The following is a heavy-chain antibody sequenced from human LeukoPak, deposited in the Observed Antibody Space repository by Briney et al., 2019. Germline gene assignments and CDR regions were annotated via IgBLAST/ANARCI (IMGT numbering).Heavy chain of an antibody. V-gene: IGHV3-23*01. CDR3: AKEGIAVAGSFDY. D-gene: IGHD6-19*01. CDR1: GFTFSTYP. Sequence: TGGSLRLSCAASGFTFSTYPITWFRQAPGKGLEWVSAISGSGGSTYYADSVKGRFTISRDNSKNTLYLQMNSLRAEDTAVYYCAKEGIAVAGSFDYWGQGTLVTVSS. CDR2: ISGSGGST. J-gene: IGHJ4*02.